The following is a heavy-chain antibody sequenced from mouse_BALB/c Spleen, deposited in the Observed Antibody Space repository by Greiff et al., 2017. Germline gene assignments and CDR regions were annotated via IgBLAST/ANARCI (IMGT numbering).Heavy chain of an antibody. D-gene: IGHD2-3*01. V-gene: IGHV5-17*02. CDR1: GFTFSSFG. J-gene: IGHJ3*01. Sequence: EVKVVESGGGLVQPGGSRKLSCAASGFTFSSFGMHWVRQAPEKGLEWVAYISSGSSTIYYADTVKGRFTISRDNPKNTLFLQMTSLRSEDTAMYYCARNGYYSAWFAYWGQGTLVTVSA. CDR2: ISSGSSTI. CDR3: ARNGYYSAWFAY.